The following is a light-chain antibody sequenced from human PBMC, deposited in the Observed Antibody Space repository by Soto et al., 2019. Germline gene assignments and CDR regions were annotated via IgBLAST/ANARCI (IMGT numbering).Light chain of an antibody. CDR2: DAS. Sequence: EIVLTHSPGTLSLSLGARATLSCRASQSVSSSSLAWYQQKRGQAPRLLIHDASTRATGIPARFSGSGSGTEFTLTISSLQSEDLAVYYCQQYNNWPPWTVGQGTKVDI. V-gene: IGKV3-15*01. J-gene: IGKJ1*01. CDR1: QSVSSS. CDR3: QQYNNWPPWT.